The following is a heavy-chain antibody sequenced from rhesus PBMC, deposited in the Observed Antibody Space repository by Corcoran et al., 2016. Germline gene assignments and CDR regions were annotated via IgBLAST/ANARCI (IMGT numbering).Heavy chain of an antibody. Sequence: QLQLQESGPGLVKPSETLSLPCAVSGGSISGNFWNWIRQPPGKGLEWIGRILDGRGSTEYNPSLNSRVTISTDTSKTQFSLRLTSVTAADTAVYFCAREVYGNRRDDSWGQGVLVTVSS. CDR1: GGSISGNF. D-gene: IGHD4-35*01. CDR3: AREVYGNRRDDS. J-gene: IGHJ4*01. CDR2: ILDGRGST. V-gene: IGHV4-173*01.